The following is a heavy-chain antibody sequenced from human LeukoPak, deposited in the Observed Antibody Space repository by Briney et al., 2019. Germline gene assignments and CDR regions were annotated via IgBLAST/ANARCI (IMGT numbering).Heavy chain of an antibody. CDR1: GGSISSSNW. CDR2: IYHSGST. V-gene: IGHV4-4*02. J-gene: IGHJ5*02. Sequence: SGTLSLTCAVSGGSISSSNWWSWVRQPPGKGLEWIGEIYHSGSTNYNPSLKSRVTISVDTSKNQFSLKLSSVTAADTAVYYCARGYGDYAEDWFDPWGQGTLVTVSS. CDR3: ARGYGDYAEDWFDP. D-gene: IGHD4-17*01.